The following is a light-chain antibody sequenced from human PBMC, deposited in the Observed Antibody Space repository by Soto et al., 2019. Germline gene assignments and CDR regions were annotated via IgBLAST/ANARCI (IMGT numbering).Light chain of an antibody. J-gene: IGKJ1*01. Sequence: EVVLTQSPGTLSLSPGERATLSCRASQSVSATYIAWYQQKSGQAPRLLLYGASSRATGIPDRFSGSGSGTEFTLTIDRLEPEDFATYYCQQYGSSPWTFGQGTRVEIK. CDR1: QSVSATY. CDR2: GAS. V-gene: IGKV3-20*01. CDR3: QQYGSSPWT.